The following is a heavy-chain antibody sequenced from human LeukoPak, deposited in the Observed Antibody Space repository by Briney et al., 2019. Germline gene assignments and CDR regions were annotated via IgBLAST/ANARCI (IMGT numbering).Heavy chain of an antibody. CDR3: ARGGRGYDVLFDY. V-gene: IGHV3-21*05. CDR2: ISSSSYI. Sequence: GGSLRLSCAASGFTFSSYEMNWVRQAPGKGLEWVSYISSSSYIYYADSVKGRFTISRDNAKNSLYLQMNSPRAEDTAVYYCARGGRGYDVLFDYWGQGTLVTVSS. D-gene: IGHD5-12*01. J-gene: IGHJ4*02. CDR1: GFTFSSYE.